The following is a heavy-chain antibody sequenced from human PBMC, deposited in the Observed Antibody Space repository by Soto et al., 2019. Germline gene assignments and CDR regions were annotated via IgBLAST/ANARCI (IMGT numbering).Heavy chain of an antibody. J-gene: IGHJ6*02. V-gene: IGHV1-8*01. CDR2: MNPNSGNT. D-gene: IGHD3-3*01. Sequence: ASVKVSCKASGYTFTSYDINWVRQATGQGLEWKGWMNPNSGNTGYAQKFQGRVTMTRNTSISTAYMELSSLRSEDTAVYYCARVRHDFWSATSATNYYYYYGMDVWGQGTTVTVSS. CDR1: GYTFTSYD. CDR3: ARVRHDFWSATSATNYYYYYGMDV.